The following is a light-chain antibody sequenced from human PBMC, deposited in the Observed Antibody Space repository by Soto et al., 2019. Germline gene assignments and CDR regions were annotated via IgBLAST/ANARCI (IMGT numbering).Light chain of an antibody. Sequence: DIQMTQSPSSLSASVGDTVTITCRASQSISIYLNWYQQKPGKAPKLLIYAASSLQSGVPSRFSADGSGTDFTLTISSLQPEDFATYYCQQSSSTPPFTFGPGTKVDIK. CDR1: QSISIY. J-gene: IGKJ3*01. V-gene: IGKV1-39*01. CDR3: QQSSSTPPFT. CDR2: AAS.